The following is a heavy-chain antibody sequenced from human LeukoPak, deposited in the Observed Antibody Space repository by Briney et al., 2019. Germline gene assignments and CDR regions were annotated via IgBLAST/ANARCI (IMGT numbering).Heavy chain of an antibody. Sequence: VGSLRLSCAASGFTFSSYGMHWVRQAPGKGLEWVAFIRHDGSSKYYADSVKGRFTISRDNAKNSLYLQMNSLRAEDTAVYYCVRDHQGYCSGGSCTYFDYWGQGTLVTVSS. V-gene: IGHV3-30*02. J-gene: IGHJ4*02. CDR2: IRHDGSSK. CDR1: GFTFSSYG. D-gene: IGHD2-15*01. CDR3: VRDHQGYCSGGSCTYFDY.